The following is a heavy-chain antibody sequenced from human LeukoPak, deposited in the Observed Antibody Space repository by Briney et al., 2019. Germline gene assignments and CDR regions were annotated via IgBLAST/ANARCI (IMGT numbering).Heavy chain of an antibody. CDR2: ISYDGSNK. V-gene: IGHV3-30*18. CDR3: AKPQYYGGYADYYYGMDV. J-gene: IGHJ6*02. Sequence: PGGSLRLSCAASGFTFSSYGMHWVRQAPGKGLEWVAVISYDGSNKYYADSVKGRFTISRDNSKNTLYLQMNSLRAEDTAVYYCAKPQYYGGYADYYYGMDVWGQGTTVTVSS. D-gene: IGHD4-17*01. CDR1: GFTFSSYG.